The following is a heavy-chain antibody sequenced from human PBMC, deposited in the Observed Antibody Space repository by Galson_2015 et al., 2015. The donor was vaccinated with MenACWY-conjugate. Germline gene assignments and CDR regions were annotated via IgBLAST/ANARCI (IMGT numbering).Heavy chain of an antibody. CDR1: GGSISSSNW. V-gene: IGHV4-4*02. CDR2: IYHSGST. Sequence: VSGGSISSSNWWSWVRQPPGKGLEWIGEIYHSGSTNYNPSLKSRVSISVDKSKNQFSLKLSSVTAADTAVYYCARRGPGSDFWSGYYSFDYWGQGTLVTVSS. D-gene: IGHD3-3*01. CDR3: ARRGPGSDFWSGYYSFDY. J-gene: IGHJ4*02.